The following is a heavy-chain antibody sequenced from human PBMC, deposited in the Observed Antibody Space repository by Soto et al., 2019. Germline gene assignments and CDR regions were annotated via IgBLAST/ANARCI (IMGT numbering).Heavy chain of an antibody. Sequence: QVQLVQSGAEVKKPGASVKVSCKASGYTFTAYYMHWVRQAPGQGFEWMGWINPNSGDTNYAQKFQDWVTMIRDTSISTAYMDLSRLRSDDTAVYYCAVNGGIDAFDIWGQGTMVSVSS. J-gene: IGHJ3*02. V-gene: IGHV1-2*04. CDR3: AVNGGIDAFDI. CDR1: GYTFTAYY. D-gene: IGHD4-17*01. CDR2: INPNSGDT.